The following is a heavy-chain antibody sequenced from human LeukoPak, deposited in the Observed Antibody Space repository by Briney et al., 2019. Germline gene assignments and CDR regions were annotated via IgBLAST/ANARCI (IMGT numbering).Heavy chain of an antibody. J-gene: IGHJ4*02. CDR3: AKDPFYDSSGYYYALG. D-gene: IGHD3-22*01. Sequence: PGGSLRLSCVASGFTFTTYWSWVRQAPGKGLEWVSAISGSGGSTYYADSVKGRFTISRDNSKNTLYLQMNSLRAEDTAVYYCAKDPFYDSSGYYYALGWGQGTLVTVSS. CDR1: GFTFTTY. CDR2: ISGSGGST. V-gene: IGHV3-23*01.